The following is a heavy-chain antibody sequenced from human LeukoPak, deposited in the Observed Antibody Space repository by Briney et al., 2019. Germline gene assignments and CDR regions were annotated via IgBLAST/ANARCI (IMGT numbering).Heavy chain of an antibody. CDR2: VHYTGST. CDR3: ARGINVGATSK. CDR1: GDSISSYY. Sequence: PSETLSLTCTVSGDSISSYYWSWVRQPPGKGLEWIGYVHYTGSTKYNPSLKSRVTISLDTSRNQFSLKLTSVTAADTAVYFCARGINVGATSKWGQGTLVTVSS. J-gene: IGHJ4*02. V-gene: IGHV4-59*01. D-gene: IGHD1-26*01.